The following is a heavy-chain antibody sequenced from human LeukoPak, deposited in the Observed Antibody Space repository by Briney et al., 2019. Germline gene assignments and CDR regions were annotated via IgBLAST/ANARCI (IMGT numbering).Heavy chain of an antibody. Sequence: ASVKLSCKASGYTFTSYDISWVRQAPGQGLEWMGWISAYNGNTNYAQKLQGRVTMTRDTSTSTAYMELRSLRSDDTAVYYWGSVDYYDSSVGYWGQGTLVTVSS. CDR3: GSVDYYDSSVGY. J-gene: IGHJ4*02. V-gene: IGHV1-18*01. CDR2: ISAYNGNT. D-gene: IGHD3-22*01. CDR1: GYTFTSYD.